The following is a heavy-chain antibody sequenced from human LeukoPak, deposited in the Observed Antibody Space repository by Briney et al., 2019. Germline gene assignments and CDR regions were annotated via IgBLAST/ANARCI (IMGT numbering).Heavy chain of an antibody. CDR2: MNPNSGNT. Sequence: ASVKVSCKASGYTFTSYDINWVRQATGQGLEWMGWMNPNSGNTGYAQKFQGRGTMTRNTSISTAYMELSSLRSEDTAVYYCARGRRIAAAGTTYYYMDVWGKGTTVTVSS. D-gene: IGHD6-13*01. CDR1: GYTFTSYD. J-gene: IGHJ6*03. V-gene: IGHV1-8*01. CDR3: ARGRRIAAAGTTYYYMDV.